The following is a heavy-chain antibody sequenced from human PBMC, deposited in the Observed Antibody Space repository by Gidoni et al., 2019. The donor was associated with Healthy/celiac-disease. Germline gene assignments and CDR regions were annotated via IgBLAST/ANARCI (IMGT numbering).Heavy chain of an antibody. J-gene: IGHJ4*02. V-gene: IGHV3-9*01. CDR3: AKDITGGYSGYDQGGFDY. CDR1: GFTFDDYA. D-gene: IGHD5-12*01. CDR2: ISWNSGSI. Sequence: EVQLVESGGGLVQPGRSLRLSCAASGFTFDDYAMPWVRQAPGKGLEWVSGISWNSGSIGDADSVKGRFTISRDNAKNSLYLQMNSLRAEDTALYYCAKDITGGYSGYDQGGFDYWGQGTLVTVSS.